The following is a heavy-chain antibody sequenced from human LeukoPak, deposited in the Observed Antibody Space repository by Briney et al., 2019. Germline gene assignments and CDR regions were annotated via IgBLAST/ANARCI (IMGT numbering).Heavy chain of an antibody. CDR3: AKGPSSGSATGWFGY. CDR1: GFTFTNYA. D-gene: IGHD1-14*01. V-gene: IGHV3-23*01. Sequence: TGGSLRFSCAASGFTFTNYAMGWVRQAPGKGLEWVSTITASGANTYYADSVKGRFTMSRDNSKNTLSLQMNSLRAEDTAVYHCAKGPSSGSATGWFGYWGQGALVTVSS. CDR2: ITASGANT. J-gene: IGHJ5*01.